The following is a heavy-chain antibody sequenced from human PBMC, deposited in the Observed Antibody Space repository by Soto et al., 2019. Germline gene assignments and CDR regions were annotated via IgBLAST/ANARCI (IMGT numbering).Heavy chain of an antibody. V-gene: IGHV3-49*05. J-gene: IGHJ6*02. CDR1: GFAFGDFS. CDR3: SRLTPEKYSDYDFPMEF. CDR2: ITSQKYGWKT. D-gene: IGHD5-12*01. Sequence: EVHLVESGGGLVNPGGSLRLSCITSGFAFGDFSMPWFRQAPGKGLEWVGLITSQKYGWKTGYAASVKGRFSISRYESEGTASLQMNNLSTADTAVYYCSRLTPEKYSDYDFPMEFWGQGTTVTVSS.